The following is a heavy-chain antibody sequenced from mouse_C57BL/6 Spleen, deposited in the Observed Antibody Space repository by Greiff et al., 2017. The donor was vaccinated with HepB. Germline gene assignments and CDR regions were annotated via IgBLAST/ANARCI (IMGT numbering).Heavy chain of an antibody. V-gene: IGHV5-4*01. CDR2: ISDGGSYT. J-gene: IGHJ1*03. Sequence: EVKLVESGGGLVKPGGSLKLSCAASGFTVSSYAMSWVRQTPEKRLEWVATISDGGSYTYYPDNVKGRFTISRDNAKNNLYLQMSHLKSEDTAMYYCAREYDYDEGRYFDVWGTGTTVTVSS. D-gene: IGHD2-4*01. CDR3: AREYDYDEGRYFDV. CDR1: GFTVSSYA.